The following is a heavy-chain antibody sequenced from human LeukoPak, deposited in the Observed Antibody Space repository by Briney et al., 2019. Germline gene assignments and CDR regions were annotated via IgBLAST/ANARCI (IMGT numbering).Heavy chain of an antibody. V-gene: IGHV1-2*02. Sequence: GASVKVSCKTSGYTFTGYYMHWVRQAPGQGLEWMGWINPNTGGTNYAQKFQGRVTMTSDTSISTAYMELSSLKSDDTAMYYCARAPMIVVIFPPRLDFWGQGTLATVSS. J-gene: IGHJ4*02. CDR1: GYTFTGYY. D-gene: IGHD3-22*01. CDR3: ARAPMIVVIFPPRLDF. CDR2: INPNTGGT.